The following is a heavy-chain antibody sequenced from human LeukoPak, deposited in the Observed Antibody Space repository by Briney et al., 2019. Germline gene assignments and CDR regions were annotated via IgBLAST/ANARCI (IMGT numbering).Heavy chain of an antibody. CDR1: GFTFSSYG. CDR3: ARDRDYGTFDY. V-gene: IGHV3-21*01. J-gene: IGHJ4*02. Sequence: KPGGSLRLSCAASGFTFSSYGMSWVRQAPGKGLEWVSSISVSGTYIYYSDSVKGRFTISRDNAKNSLYLEMNSLRSDDTAIYYCARDRDYGTFDYWGQGTLVTVSS. D-gene: IGHD4-17*01. CDR2: ISVSGTYI.